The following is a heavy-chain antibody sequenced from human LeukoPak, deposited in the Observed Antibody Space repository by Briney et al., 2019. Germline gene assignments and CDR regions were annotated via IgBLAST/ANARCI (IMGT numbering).Heavy chain of an antibody. CDR3: ARETGRHDFDY. CDR2: IYSGGNT. V-gene: IGHV3-53*01. D-gene: IGHD1-1*01. J-gene: IGHJ4*02. Sequence: PGGSLRLSCAASGLSVSSNYMSWVRQAPGKGLEWVSVIYSGGNTYYAESVKGRFTVSRDNSKNALYLQMNSLRAEDTAVYYCARETGRHDFDYWGQGTLVTVSS. CDR1: GLSVSSNY.